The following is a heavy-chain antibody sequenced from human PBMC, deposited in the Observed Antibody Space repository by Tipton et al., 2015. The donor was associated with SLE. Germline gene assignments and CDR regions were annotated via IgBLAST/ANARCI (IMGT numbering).Heavy chain of an antibody. CDR2: IYNNGRT. V-gene: IGHV3-53*05. D-gene: IGHD5-24*01. J-gene: IGHJ5*02. CDR3: AKVVEMTPEA. Sequence: SLRLSCVVSEFTVSSAYMSWVRQAPGKGLEWVSVIYNNGRTFYADSVKGRFTISRDNSKNTLYLQMNSLRAEDTAVYYCAKVVEMTPEAWGQGTLVTVSS. CDR1: EFTVSSAY.